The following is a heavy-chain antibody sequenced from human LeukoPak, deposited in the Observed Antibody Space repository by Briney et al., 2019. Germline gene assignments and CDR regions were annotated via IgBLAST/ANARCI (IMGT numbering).Heavy chain of an antibody. CDR2: INPSGGST. J-gene: IGHJ5*02. Sequence: RASVKVSCKASGYSFTTYYMHWVRQAPGQGLEWMGIINPSGGSTNYAQNFQGRVTMTRDMSTSTVYMELSSLRSEDTAVYYCAREAVTIFALVRTQTTKSPHRFDPWGQGTLVTVSS. V-gene: IGHV1-46*01. CDR1: GYSFTTYY. D-gene: IGHD3/OR15-3a*01. CDR3: AREAVTIFALVRTQTTKSPHRFDP.